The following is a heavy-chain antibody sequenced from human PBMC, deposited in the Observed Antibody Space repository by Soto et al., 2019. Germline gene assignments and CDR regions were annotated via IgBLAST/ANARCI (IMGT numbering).Heavy chain of an antibody. V-gene: IGHV1-46*01. CDR3: ARDLAAGDH. CDR2: INPASGST. J-gene: IGHJ4*02. CDR1: GYTFTHYY. D-gene: IGHD6-13*01. Sequence: QVQLVQSGAEVKKPGASVKLSCRTSGYTFTHYYIHWVRQAPGQGLEWLGIINPASGSTNYAQDFPGRATLTMDPSTTTVYMDLSGLRAEDTAIFYCARDLAAGDHWGQGTLVTVSS.